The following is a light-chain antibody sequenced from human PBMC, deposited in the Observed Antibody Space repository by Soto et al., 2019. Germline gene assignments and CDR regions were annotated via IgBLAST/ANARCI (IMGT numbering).Light chain of an antibody. CDR2: KAS. Sequence: IQMTQCPSTLSASVGDSVTITCRASQSIXSWFAWYQQKPGKAPKVLTDKASSLERGGPSRFSGSGSATEFTLTISSLHSEYFAVYYCQQYKNGTRTFGQGTKVDIK. CDR1: QSIXSW. J-gene: IGKJ1*01. CDR3: QQYKNGTRT. V-gene: IGKV1-5*03.